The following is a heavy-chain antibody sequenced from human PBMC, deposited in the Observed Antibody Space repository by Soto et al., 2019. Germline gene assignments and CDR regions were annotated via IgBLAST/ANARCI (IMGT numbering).Heavy chain of an antibody. V-gene: IGHV3-30*03. J-gene: IGHJ6*02. CDR2: ISYEGSNT. CDR3: ARVTPGNNLYYFSGLDF. D-gene: IGHD1-1*01. Sequence: PVGSLRLSCVASGFTFDNYGIRWVRQAPGKGLQWVALISYEGSNTYYADSVRGRFTISRDNSKNALYLQMNTLRPEDTGVYYCARVTPGNNLYYFSGLDFWGQGTSVTVSS. CDR1: GFTFDNYG.